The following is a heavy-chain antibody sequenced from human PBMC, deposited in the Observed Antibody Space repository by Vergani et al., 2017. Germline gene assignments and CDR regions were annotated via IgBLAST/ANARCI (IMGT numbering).Heavy chain of an antibody. CDR2: INHSGST. D-gene: IGHD2-15*01. J-gene: IGHJ4*02. CDR3: ARGVGYCSGGSCYYLDY. V-gene: IGHV4-31*03. CDR1: GGSISSGGYY. Sequence: QVQLQESGPGLVKPSQTLSLTCTVSGGSISSGGYYWSWIRQPPGKGLEWIGEINHSGSTNYNPSLKSRVTISVDTSKNQFSLKLSSVTAADTAVYYCARGVGYCSGGSCYYLDYWGQGTLVTVSS.